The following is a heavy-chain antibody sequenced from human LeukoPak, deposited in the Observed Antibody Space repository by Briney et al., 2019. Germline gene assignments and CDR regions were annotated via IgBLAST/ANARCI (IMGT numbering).Heavy chain of an antibody. CDR2: ISGNGGKT. CDR3: VKNALRTLASSYYFDS. Sequence: PGGSLRLSCAASRFTFSNYAMAWVRQAPGRGLEWVSGISGNGGKTFYADSVKGRFTISRDNSKNTLNLQVNSLRADDTAVYYCVKNALRTLASSYYFDSWGQGTLVTVSS. CDR1: RFTFSNYA. V-gene: IGHV3-23*01. J-gene: IGHJ4*02. D-gene: IGHD6-6*01.